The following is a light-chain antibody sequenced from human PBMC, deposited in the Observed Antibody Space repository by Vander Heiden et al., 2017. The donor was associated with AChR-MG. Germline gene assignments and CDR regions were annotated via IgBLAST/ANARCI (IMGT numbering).Light chain of an antibody. CDR3: QQDNSYPT. V-gene: IGKV1-5*01. CDR2: DVS. CDR1: QSISTW. Sequence: DIQMTQSPSTLSASVGDRVSITCRASQSISTWLAWYQQKPGKAPKLLIYDVSSLESGVPSRFSGSGSGTVFTLTINRLQPDDFATYYCQQDNSYPTFGQGNNL. J-gene: IGKJ2*01.